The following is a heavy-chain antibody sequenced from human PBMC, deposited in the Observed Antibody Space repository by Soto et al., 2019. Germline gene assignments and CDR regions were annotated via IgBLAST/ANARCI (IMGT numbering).Heavy chain of an antibody. Sequence: EVQLVESGGGLVQPGGSLRLSCAASGFTVSSNYMSWVRQAPGKGLEWVSVIYSGGSAYYADSVKGRFTISRDNSKNTVYLQMNSLRAEDTAVYYCARHGYSYGGGYFDHWGQGTLVTVSS. CDR2: IYSGGSA. V-gene: IGHV3-66*04. D-gene: IGHD5-18*01. CDR1: GFTVSSNY. CDR3: ARHGYSYGGGYFDH. J-gene: IGHJ4*02.